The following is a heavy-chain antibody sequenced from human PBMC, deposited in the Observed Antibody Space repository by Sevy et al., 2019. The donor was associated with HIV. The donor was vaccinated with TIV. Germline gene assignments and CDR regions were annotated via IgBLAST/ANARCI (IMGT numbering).Heavy chain of an antibody. D-gene: IGHD3-3*01. CDR1: GGSISNYY. CDR2: IYTSGST. CDR3: AREGAYDFWSGIAAFDI. V-gene: IGHV4-4*07. J-gene: IGHJ3*02. Sequence: SETLSLTCTVSGGSISNYYWNWIRQPAGKGLEWIGRIYTSGSTNYNPSLKSRITMSVYTSKNQFSLRLSSLTAADTAVYYCAREGAYDFWSGIAAFDIWGQGTTVTVSS.